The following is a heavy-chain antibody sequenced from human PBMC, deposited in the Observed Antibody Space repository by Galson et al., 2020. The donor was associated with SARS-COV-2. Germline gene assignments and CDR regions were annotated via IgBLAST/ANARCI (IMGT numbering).Heavy chain of an antibody. CDR2: ISYDGSNK. CDR1: GFTFSSYG. V-gene: IGHV3-30*18. D-gene: IGHD6-13*01. CDR3: AKDQRGSSSSYLYYYYGMDV. Sequence: GESLKISCAASGFTFSSYGMHWVRQAPGKGLEWVAVISYDGSNKYYADSVKGRFTISRDNSKNTLYLQMNSLRAEDTAVYYCAKDQRGSSSSYLYYYYGMDVWGQGTTVTVSS. J-gene: IGHJ6*02.